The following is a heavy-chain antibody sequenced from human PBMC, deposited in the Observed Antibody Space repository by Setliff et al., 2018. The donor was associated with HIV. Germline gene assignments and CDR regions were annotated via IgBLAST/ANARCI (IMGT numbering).Heavy chain of an antibody. V-gene: IGHV1-46*01. J-gene: IGHJ6*03. CDR2: INPAGNPT. CDR3: ARNPEMAALNYFYYYMDV. Sequence: ASVKVSCKASGYTFTSDYTHWVRQAPGQGLEWMGIINPAGNPTSYAQKFQGRLTMTRDTSTNTAYMELSSLRSEDTAVYYCARNPEMAALNYFYYYMDVWGKGTTVTVSS. D-gene: IGHD6-19*01. CDR1: GYTFTSDY.